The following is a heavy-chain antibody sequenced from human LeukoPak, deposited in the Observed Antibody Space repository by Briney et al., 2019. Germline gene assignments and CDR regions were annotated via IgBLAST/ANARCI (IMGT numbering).Heavy chain of an antibody. D-gene: IGHD6-25*01. J-gene: IGHJ5*02. V-gene: IGHV3-48*01. CDR3: ARNVRGRFDP. CDR2: ISSSSSTI. CDR1: GFTFSSYS. Sequence: GGSLRLSCAASGFTFSSYSMNWVRQAPGKGLEWVSYISSSSSTIYYADSVKGRFTISRDNAKNSQYLQMNSLRAEDTAVYYCARNVRGRFDPWGQGTLVTVSS.